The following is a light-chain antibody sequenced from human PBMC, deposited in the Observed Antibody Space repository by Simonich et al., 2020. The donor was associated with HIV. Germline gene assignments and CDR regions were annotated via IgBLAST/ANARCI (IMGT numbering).Light chain of an antibody. CDR3: QQYNGYSLT. V-gene: IGKV1-5*03. CDR1: QSISDW. Sequence: DIQMTQSPSTLSASVGDRVIITCRASQSISDWLAWYQQKPGQAPKFVIYKASTLARGVPSRVSGSGSGTEFTLTISSLQPDDFATYYCQQYNGYSLTFGGGTKVEIK. CDR2: KAS. J-gene: IGKJ4*01.